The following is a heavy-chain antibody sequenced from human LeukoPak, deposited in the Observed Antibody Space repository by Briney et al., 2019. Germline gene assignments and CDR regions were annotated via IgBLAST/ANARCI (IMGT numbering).Heavy chain of an antibody. Sequence: SETLSLTCTVSGGSISSSSYYWGWIRQPPGKGLEWIGSIYYSGSTYYNPSLKSRVTISVDTSKNQFSLKLSSVTAADTAVYYCARGEGSSSAEGYYYYYYMDVWGKGTTVTVSS. CDR1: GGSISSSSYY. J-gene: IGHJ6*03. CDR3: ARGEGSSSAEGYYYYYYMDV. D-gene: IGHD6-6*01. CDR2: IYYSGST. V-gene: IGHV4-39*07.